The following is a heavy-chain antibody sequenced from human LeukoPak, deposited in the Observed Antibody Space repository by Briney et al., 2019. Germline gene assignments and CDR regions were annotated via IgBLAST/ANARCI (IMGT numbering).Heavy chain of an antibody. CDR3: ARAPTVTTYGWFDP. CDR1: GGSFSGYY. Sequence: SETLSLTCTVYGGSFSGYYWGWIRQPPGKGLEWIGEINHSGSTNYNPSPKSRVTISVDTSKNQFSLKLSSVTAADTAVYYCARAPTVTTYGWFDPWGQGTLVTVSS. CDR2: INHSGST. V-gene: IGHV4-34*01. D-gene: IGHD4-17*01. J-gene: IGHJ5*02.